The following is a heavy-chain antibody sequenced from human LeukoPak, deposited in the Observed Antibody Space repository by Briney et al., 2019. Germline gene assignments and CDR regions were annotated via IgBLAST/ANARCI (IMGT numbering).Heavy chain of an antibody. J-gene: IGHJ4*02. CDR2: IYYSGST. CDR3: ARGTAVAGPFDY. V-gene: IGHV4-59*01. D-gene: IGHD6-19*01. CDR1: GGSISSYY. Sequence: SETLSLTCTVSGGSISSYYWSWIRQPPGKGLEWIGYIYYSGSTNYNPSLKSRVTISVDTSKNQFSLKLSSETAADTAVYYCARGTAVAGPFDYWGQGTLVTVSS.